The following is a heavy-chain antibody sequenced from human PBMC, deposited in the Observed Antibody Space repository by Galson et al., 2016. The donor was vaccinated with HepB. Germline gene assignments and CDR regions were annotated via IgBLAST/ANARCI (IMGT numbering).Heavy chain of an antibody. D-gene: IGHD1-1*01. CDR3: ARDKRHGLDV. J-gene: IGHJ6*02. Sequence: SVKVSCKASGYTFTTDGINWVRQAPGQGLEWMGWISANSGDTQYSQKVQGRVTLTTEASTTTAHLELRSLRSDDTAVYYCARDKRHGLDVWGQGTTVTVSS. V-gene: IGHV1-18*01. CDR2: ISANSGDT. CDR1: GYTFTTDG.